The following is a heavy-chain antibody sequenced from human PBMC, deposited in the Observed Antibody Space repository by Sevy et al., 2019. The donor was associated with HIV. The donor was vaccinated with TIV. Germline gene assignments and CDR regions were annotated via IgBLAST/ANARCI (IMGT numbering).Heavy chain of an antibody. CDR3: TRDPHSGSYCSHFDY. Sequence: GGSLRLSCTASGFTFGDYAMSWFRQAPGKGLEWVGFIRSKAYGGTTEYAASVKGRFTISRDDSKSIAYLQMNSLKTEDTAVHYCTRDPHSGSYCSHFDYWGQGTLVTVSS. D-gene: IGHD1-26*01. J-gene: IGHJ4*02. CDR2: IRSKAYGGTT. CDR1: GFTFGDYA. V-gene: IGHV3-49*03.